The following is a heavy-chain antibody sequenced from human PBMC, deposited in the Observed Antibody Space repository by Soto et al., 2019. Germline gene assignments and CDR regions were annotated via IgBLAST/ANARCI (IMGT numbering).Heavy chain of an antibody. J-gene: IGHJ6*02. CDR1: GFTFKSYW. CDR2: IKEDGSEK. Sequence: GGSLRLSCAASGFTFKSYWMSWVRQTPGKGLEWVANIKEDGSEKYYVDSVKGRFTISRDNGKNALYLQMNGLRVEDTAIYYCATSPYPSFYYYGLNVWGQGTTVTVSS. CDR3: ATSPYPSFYYYGLNV. V-gene: IGHV3-7*03. D-gene: IGHD2-2*03.